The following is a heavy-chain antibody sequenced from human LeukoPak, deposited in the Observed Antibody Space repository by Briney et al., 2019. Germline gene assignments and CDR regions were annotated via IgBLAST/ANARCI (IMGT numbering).Heavy chain of an antibody. CDR1: GFTFSSYK. J-gene: IGHJ4*02. CDR3: ARDGYCSSGSCYGSYDY. CDR2: ISSSSSYI. D-gene: IGHD2-15*01. Sequence: PGGSLRLSCAASGFTFSSYKMNWVRQSPGKGLEWVSSISSSSSYIYYADSVKGRFTISRDNAKNSLYLQMNSLRDEDTAVYYCARDGYCSSGSCYGSYDYWGQGTLVTVSS. V-gene: IGHV3-21*01.